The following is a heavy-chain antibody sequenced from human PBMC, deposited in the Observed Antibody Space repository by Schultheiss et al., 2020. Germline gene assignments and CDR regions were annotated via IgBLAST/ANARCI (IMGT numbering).Heavy chain of an antibody. CDR3: ARGSSSSYLDYFDY. CDR1: GGSISSYY. Sequence: SETLSLTCTVSGGSISSYYWSWIRQHPGKGLEWIGYIYYSGSTYYNPSLKSRVTISVDTSKNQFSLKLSSVTAADTAVYYCARGSSSSYLDYFDYWGQGTLVTVSS. J-gene: IGHJ4*02. D-gene: IGHD6-6*01. V-gene: IGHV4-59*08. CDR2: IYYSGST.